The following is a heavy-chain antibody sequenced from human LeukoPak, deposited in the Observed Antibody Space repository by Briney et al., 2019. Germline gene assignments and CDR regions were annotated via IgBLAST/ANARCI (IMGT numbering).Heavy chain of an antibody. D-gene: IGHD6-13*01. Sequence: GRPLRLSCAASGFTFSSYGMHWVRQAPGKGLEWVAVISYDGSNKYYADSVKGRFTISRDNSKNTLYLQMNSLRAEDTAVYYCAKDRAGYYYYGMDAWGQGTTVTVSS. V-gene: IGHV3-30*18. CDR1: GFTFSSYG. CDR2: ISYDGSNK. J-gene: IGHJ6*02. CDR3: AKDRAGYYYYGMDA.